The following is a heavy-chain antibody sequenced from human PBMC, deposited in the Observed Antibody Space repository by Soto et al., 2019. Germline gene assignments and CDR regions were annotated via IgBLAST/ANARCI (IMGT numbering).Heavy chain of an antibody. V-gene: IGHV3-30*19. CDR1: GFTFRSYV. CDR3: ARWGTTGGLDV. Sequence: QVQLVESGGGVAQPGTSLRVSCVGSGFTFRSYVIHWVRQAPGKGLEWVALTSYDGGDKYYGDSVRGRFTISRDNSRNTVDLQMDSLRLEDTALYYCARWGTTGGLDVWGQGTLVSVSS. CDR2: TSYDGGDK. J-gene: IGHJ1*01. D-gene: IGHD3-16*01.